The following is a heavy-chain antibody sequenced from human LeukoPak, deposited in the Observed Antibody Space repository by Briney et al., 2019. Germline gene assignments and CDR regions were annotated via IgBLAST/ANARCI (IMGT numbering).Heavy chain of an antibody. Sequence: GGSLRLSCAASGFTFSSYGMHWVRQAPGKGLEWVAFIWYDGSNKYYADSVKGRFTISRDNSKNTLYLQMNSLRAEDTAVYYCAKDWSRYCSSTSCYRSDAFDIWGQGTMVTVSS. CDR3: AKDWSRYCSSTSCYRSDAFDI. V-gene: IGHV3-30*02. J-gene: IGHJ3*02. CDR2: IWYDGSNK. D-gene: IGHD2-2*01. CDR1: GFTFSSYG.